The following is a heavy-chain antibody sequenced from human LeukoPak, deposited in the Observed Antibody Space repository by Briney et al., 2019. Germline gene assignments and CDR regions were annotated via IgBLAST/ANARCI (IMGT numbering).Heavy chain of an antibody. CDR3: ARGPSGYHNT. D-gene: IGHD5-12*01. V-gene: IGHV3-30*04. Sequence: GGSLRLSCAASGFTFSSYAMHWVRQAPGKGLEWVAVISYDGSNKYYADSVKGRFTISRDNAKNSLYLQMNSLRTEDTAVYYCARGPSGYHNTGGQGTLVTVSS. CDR2: ISYDGSNK. J-gene: IGHJ4*02. CDR1: GFTFSSYA.